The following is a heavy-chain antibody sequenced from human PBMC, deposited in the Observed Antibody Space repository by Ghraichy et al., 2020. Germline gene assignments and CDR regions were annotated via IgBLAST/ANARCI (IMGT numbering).Heavy chain of an antibody. CDR2: IYSGGST. J-gene: IGHJ6*02. CDR3: ARDLTDYGDTLGMDV. CDR1: GFTVSSNY. V-gene: IGHV3-53*01. D-gene: IGHD4-17*01. Sequence: GGSLRLSCAASGFTVSSNYMSWVRQAPGKGLEWVSVIYSGGSTYYADSVKGRFTISRDNSKNTLYLQMNSLRAEDTAVYYCARDLTDYGDTLGMDVWGQGTTVTVSS.